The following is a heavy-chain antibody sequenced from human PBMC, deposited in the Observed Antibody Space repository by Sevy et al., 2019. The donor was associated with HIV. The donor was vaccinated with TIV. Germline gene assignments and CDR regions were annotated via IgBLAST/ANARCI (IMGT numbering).Heavy chain of an antibody. D-gene: IGHD1-26*01. CDR1: GGSITSLY. CDR2: IYYHGHI. CDR3: AGENAWGRGYS. Sequence: SETLSLTCTVSGGSITSLYWNWIRQPPGKGLEWIANIYYHGHINYNPSLKSRVTLSLDTSKNQFSLRLCFVTAADTAMYYCAGENAWGRGYSWGQGTLVTVSS. J-gene: IGHJ4*02. V-gene: IGHV4-59*08.